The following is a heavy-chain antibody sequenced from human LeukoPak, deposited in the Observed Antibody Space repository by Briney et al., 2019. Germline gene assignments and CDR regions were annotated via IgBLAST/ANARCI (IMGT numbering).Heavy chain of an antibody. J-gene: IGHJ4*02. D-gene: IGHD3-16*01. V-gene: IGHV1-2*02. CDR3: ARDRGRAMGVDY. Sequence: ASVKVSCKASGYTFTGYYMRWVRQAPGQGLEWMGWINPNNGDTNYAQKFQGRVTMTRDTSISTAYMELSRLRSDDTAVYYCARDRGRAMGVDYWGQGTLVTVSS. CDR2: INPNNGDT. CDR1: GYTFTGYY.